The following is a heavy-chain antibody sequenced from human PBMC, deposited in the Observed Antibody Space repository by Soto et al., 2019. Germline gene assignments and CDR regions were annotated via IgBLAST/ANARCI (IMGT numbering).Heavy chain of an antibody. J-gene: IGHJ4*02. Sequence: EVQLVESGGGLVQPGGSLRLSCEASGFTFNNYWMHWVRQAPGKGLAWVSRLNSDGGTTDYADSVKGRFTISRDNARSTLFLQMNSLRAEDTAVYFCARGGFYDSSVYYPVGFDYWGQGTVVTVSS. V-gene: IGHV3-74*01. D-gene: IGHD3-22*01. CDR1: GFTFNNYW. CDR2: LNSDGGTT. CDR3: ARGGFYDSSVYYPVGFDY.